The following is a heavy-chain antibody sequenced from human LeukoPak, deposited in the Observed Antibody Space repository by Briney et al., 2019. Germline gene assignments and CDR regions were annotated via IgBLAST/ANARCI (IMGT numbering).Heavy chain of an antibody. Sequence: ASVKVSCKASGGTFSSYAISWVRQAPGQGLEWMGGIIPIFGTANYAQKFQGRVTITADESTSTAYMELSSLRSEDTAVYYCARDLTYSGSYYGYYYYGMDVWGQGTTVTVSS. CDR2: IIPIFGTA. J-gene: IGHJ6*02. D-gene: IGHD1-26*01. CDR1: GGTFSSYA. V-gene: IGHV1-69*13. CDR3: ARDLTYSGSYYGYYYYGMDV.